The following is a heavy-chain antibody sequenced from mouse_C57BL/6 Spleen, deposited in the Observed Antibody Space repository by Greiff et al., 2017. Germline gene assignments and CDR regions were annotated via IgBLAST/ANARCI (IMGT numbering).Heavy chain of an antibody. CDR3: ARYDYGSFDY. CDR1: GYTFTSYW. V-gene: IGHV1-69*01. J-gene: IGHJ2*01. CDR2: IDPSDSYT. Sequence: QVQLQQSGAELVMPGASVKLSCKASGYTFTSYWMHWVKQRPGQGLEWIGEIDPSDSYTNYNQKFKGKSTLTVDKSSSTAYMQLSSLTSEDSAVYYCARYDYGSFDYWGQGTTLTVSS. D-gene: IGHD1-1*01.